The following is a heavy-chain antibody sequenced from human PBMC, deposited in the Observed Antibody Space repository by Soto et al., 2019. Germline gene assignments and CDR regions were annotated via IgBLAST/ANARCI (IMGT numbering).Heavy chain of an antibody. CDR3: ARNGPNKNYYYYRDV. CDR2: INPNSGGT. Sequence: ASVTVSCQASGYTFTGYYMHWVRQAPGQGLEWMGWINPNSGGTNYAQKFQGWVTMTRDTSISTAYMELSRLRSDDTAVYYCARNGPNKNYYYYRDVWGKGTTVTVSS. V-gene: IGHV1-2*04. CDR1: GYTFTGYY. J-gene: IGHJ6*03.